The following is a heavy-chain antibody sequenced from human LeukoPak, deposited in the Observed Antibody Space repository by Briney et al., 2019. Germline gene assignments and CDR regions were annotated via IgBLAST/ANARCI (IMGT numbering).Heavy chain of an antibody. CDR1: GFSFSTYA. V-gene: IGHV3-30*01. D-gene: IGHD1-14*01. Sequence: GGSLRLSCAASGFSFSTYAMYWVRQAPGKGLEWVAVISFEGSNKYYADSVQGRFTISRDNSGNTLYLQMNSLRAEDTAVYFCARGTQTALYMDVWGKGTTVTVSS. CDR2: ISFEGSNK. J-gene: IGHJ6*03. CDR3: ARGTQTALYMDV.